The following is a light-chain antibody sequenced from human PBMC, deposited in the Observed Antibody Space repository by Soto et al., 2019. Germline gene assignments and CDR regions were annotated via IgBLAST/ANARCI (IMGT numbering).Light chain of an antibody. V-gene: IGKV1-5*03. CDR2: KAS. J-gene: IGKJ1*01. Sequence: DIQITQSPSSLSASVGDRVTITCRASQSISSWLAWYQQKPGKATKLLIYKASSLESGVPSRFSGSGSGTEFTLTISSLQPDDFATYYCQQYNSYSFGQGTKVDI. CDR3: QQYNSYS. CDR1: QSISSW.